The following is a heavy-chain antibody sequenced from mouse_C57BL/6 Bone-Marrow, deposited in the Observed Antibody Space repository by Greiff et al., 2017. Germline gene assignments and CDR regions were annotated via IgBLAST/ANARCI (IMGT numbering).Heavy chain of an antibody. V-gene: IGHV1-55*01. CDR1: GYTFTSYW. J-gene: IGHJ1*03. Sequence: QVQLQQPGAELVKPGASVKMSCKASGYTFTSYWITWVKQRPGQGLAWIGDIYPGSGSTNYNEKFKSKATLTVDTSSSTAYMQRSSLTSEDSAVYDCARPYYSNYWYFDVWGTGTTVTVSS. CDR2: IYPGSGST. CDR3: ARPYYSNYWYFDV. D-gene: IGHD2-5*01.